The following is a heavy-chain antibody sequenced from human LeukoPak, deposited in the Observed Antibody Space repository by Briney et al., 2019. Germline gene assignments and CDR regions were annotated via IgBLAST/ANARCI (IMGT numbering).Heavy chain of an antibody. V-gene: IGHV3-53*01. Sequence: GGSLRLSCAASGFTVSSNYMSWVRQAPGKGLEWVSVIYSGGSTYYADSVKGRFTISRDNSKNTLYLQMNSLRAEDTAVYYCAKDLFHSGYSLYYFDYWGQGTLVTVSS. J-gene: IGHJ4*02. CDR2: IYSGGST. D-gene: IGHD3-10*01. CDR3: AKDLFHSGYSLYYFDY. CDR1: GFTVSSNY.